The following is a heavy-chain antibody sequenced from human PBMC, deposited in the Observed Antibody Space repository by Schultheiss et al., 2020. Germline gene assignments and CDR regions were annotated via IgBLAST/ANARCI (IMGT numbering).Heavy chain of an antibody. D-gene: IGHD3-10*01. CDR2: IYYSGST. CDR1: GGSISSYY. J-gene: IGHJ4*02. V-gene: IGHV4-59*05. Sequence: SQPLSLTCTVSGGSISSYYWSWIRQPPGKGLEWIGSIYYSGSTYYNPSLKSRVTISVDTSKNQFSLKLSSVTAADTAVYYCARALWFGASYYFDYWGQGTLVTVSS. CDR3: ARALWFGASYYFDY.